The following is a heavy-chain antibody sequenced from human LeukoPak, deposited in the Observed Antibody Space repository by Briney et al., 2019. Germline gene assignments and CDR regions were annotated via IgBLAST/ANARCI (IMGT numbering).Heavy chain of an antibody. CDR2: MNPNSGNT. CDR1: GGTFSSYA. V-gene: IGHV1-8*02. J-gene: IGHJ4*02. CDR3: ARGGGYLVDY. D-gene: IGHD5-12*01. Sequence: GASVKVSCKASGGTFSSYAISWVRQAPGQGLEWMGWMNPNSGNTGYAQNFQGRVTMTRNTSISTAYMELSSLRSEDTAVYYCARGGGYLVDYWGQGTLVTVSS.